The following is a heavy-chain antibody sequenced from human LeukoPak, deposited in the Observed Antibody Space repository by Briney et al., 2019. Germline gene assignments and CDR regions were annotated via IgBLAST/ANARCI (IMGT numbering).Heavy chain of an antibody. CDR2: IYYSGST. CDR3: AREKVVVAAKGALDI. D-gene: IGHD2-15*01. J-gene: IGHJ3*02. CDR1: GGSISSYY. V-gene: IGHV4-59*01. Sequence: SSETLSLTCTVSGGSISSYYWSWIRQPPGKGLEWIGYIYYSGSTNYNPSLKSRVTISVDTSKNQFSLKLSSVTAADTAVYYCAREKVVVAAKGALDIWGQGTMVTVSS.